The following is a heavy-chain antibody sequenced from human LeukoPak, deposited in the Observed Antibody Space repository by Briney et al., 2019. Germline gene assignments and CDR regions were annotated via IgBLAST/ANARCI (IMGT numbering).Heavy chain of an antibody. CDR3: AKSGSSWYQEDWFDP. Sequence: GGSLRLSCAASGFTFSSYAMSWVRQAPGKGLEWVSAISGSGGSTYYADSVKGRFTISRDNSKNTLYLQMNSLRAEDTAVYYCAKSGSSWYQEDWFDPWGQGTLVTVSS. CDR2: ISGSGGST. CDR1: GFTFSSYA. J-gene: IGHJ5*02. D-gene: IGHD6-13*01. V-gene: IGHV3-23*01.